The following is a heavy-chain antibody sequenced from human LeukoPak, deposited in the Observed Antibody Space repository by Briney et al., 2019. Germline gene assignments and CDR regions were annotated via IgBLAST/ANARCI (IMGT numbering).Heavy chain of an antibody. CDR3: AKGTLQQFDY. J-gene: IGHJ4*02. CDR2: ITGNGGYT. D-gene: IGHD1-1*01. CDR1: GFTFSSYG. Sequence: PGRSLRLSCAASGFTFSSYGMHWVRQAPGKGLEWVSGITGNGGYTYYADSVKGRFTISRDNSRSTLYLQMNSPRAEDTAIYYCAKGTLQQFDYWGQGTLVTVSS. V-gene: IGHV3-23*01.